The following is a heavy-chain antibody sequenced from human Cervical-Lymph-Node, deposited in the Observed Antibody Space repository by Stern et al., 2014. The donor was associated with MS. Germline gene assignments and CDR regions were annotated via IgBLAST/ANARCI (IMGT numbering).Heavy chain of an antibody. Sequence: VQLVESGAEETKPGASEKVSCRASGYTFTSYYMHWVRQAPGQGLEGMGIINPSGGSTSYAQKFQGRVTMTRDTSTSTVYMELSSLRSEDTAVYYCAREVAGHRLGMMDVWGQGTTVTVSS. CDR2: INPSGGST. V-gene: IGHV1-46*01. CDR1: GYTFTSYY. D-gene: IGHD6-19*01. J-gene: IGHJ6*02. CDR3: AREVAGHRLGMMDV.